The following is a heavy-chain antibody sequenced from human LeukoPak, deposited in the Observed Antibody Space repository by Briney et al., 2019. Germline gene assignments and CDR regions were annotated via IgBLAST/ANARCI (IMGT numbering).Heavy chain of an antibody. J-gene: IGHJ4*02. CDR3: ARLALHYYDSSGYPPTTNYFDY. CDR2: ISAYTGNT. Sequence: ASVKVSCKAYGYTFTNYGISWVRQAPGQGLEWMGWISAYTGNTNYAQMLQGRVTMTTDTSTTTAYMELRSLRSDDTAVYYCARLALHYYDSSGYPPTTNYFDYWGQGTLVTVSS. V-gene: IGHV1-18*01. CDR1: GYTFTNYG. D-gene: IGHD3-22*01.